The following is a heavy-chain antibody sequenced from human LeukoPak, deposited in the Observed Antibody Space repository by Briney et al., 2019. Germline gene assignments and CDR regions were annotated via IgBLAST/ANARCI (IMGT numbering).Heavy chain of an antibody. CDR1: RYSISSGYY. D-gene: IGHD3-10*01. CDR3: AKARGYGSGYFEY. CDR2: VYRTGNA. Sequence: PSETLSLTCSVSRYSISSGYYWAWIRQPPGKGLEWIGVVYRTGNAYYNPSLKGRVTISIDTSKNQFSLNLTSVTAADTAVYFCAKARGYGSGYFEYWGQGILVPVSS. J-gene: IGHJ4*02. V-gene: IGHV4-38-2*02.